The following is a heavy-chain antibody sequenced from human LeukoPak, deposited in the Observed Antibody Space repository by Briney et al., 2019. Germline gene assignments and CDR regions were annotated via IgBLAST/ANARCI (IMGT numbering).Heavy chain of an antibody. Sequence: GGSLRLSCAASGFTFSSYWMGWVRQAPGKGLEWVANIKQDGSEKYYVDSVKGRFTISRDNAKNSLYLQMNSLRAEDTAVYYCARVPPRGGYYYYYYYMDDWGKGTTVTVSS. CDR1: GFTFSSYW. CDR2: IKQDGSEK. CDR3: ARVPPRGGYYYYYYYMDD. D-gene: IGHD4-23*01. J-gene: IGHJ6*03. V-gene: IGHV3-7*01.